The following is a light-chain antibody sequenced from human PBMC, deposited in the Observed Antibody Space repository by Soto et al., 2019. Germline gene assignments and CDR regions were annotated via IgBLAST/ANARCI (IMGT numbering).Light chain of an antibody. CDR2: EVS. CDR1: SSDVGGYND. CDR3: SSYTSGIAV. J-gene: IGLJ3*02. V-gene: IGLV2-14*01. Sequence: QSALTQPASVSGSPGQSITMSCTGSSSDVGGYNDVSWYQQHPGKAPKLMIYEVSNRPSGVSSRFSGSKSGNTASLTISGLQAEDDADYYCSSYTSGIAVFGGGTKVTVL.